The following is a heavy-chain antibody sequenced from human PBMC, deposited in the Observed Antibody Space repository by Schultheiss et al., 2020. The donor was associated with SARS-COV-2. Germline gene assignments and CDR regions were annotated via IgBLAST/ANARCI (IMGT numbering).Heavy chain of an antibody. Sequence: SQTLSLTCTVSGGSTSSYYWSWIRQPAGKGLEWIGRIYTSGSTNYNPSLKSRVTISVDTSKNQFSLKLSSVTAADTAVYYCARVGCSSTSCYQNDYWGQGTLVTVSS. CDR3: ARVGCSSTSCYQNDY. J-gene: IGHJ4*02. D-gene: IGHD2-2*01. CDR1: GGSTSSYY. CDR2: IYTSGST. V-gene: IGHV4-4*07.